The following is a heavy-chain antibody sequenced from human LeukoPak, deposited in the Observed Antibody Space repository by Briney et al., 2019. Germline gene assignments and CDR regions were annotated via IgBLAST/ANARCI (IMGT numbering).Heavy chain of an antibody. Sequence: PGGSLRLSCVASGFPFSSYEMNWVRQAPGKVLEWVSYISGSGSSVYYADSVKGRFTISRDNAKNSLYLQMNSLRAEDTAVYYCARDTDGDHFDYWGQGTLVTVSS. CDR1: GFPFSSYE. CDR2: ISGSGSSV. J-gene: IGHJ4*02. D-gene: IGHD4-17*01. CDR3: ARDTDGDHFDY. V-gene: IGHV3-48*03.